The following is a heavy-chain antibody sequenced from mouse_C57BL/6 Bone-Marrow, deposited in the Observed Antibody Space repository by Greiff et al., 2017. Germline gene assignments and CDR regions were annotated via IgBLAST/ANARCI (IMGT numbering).Heavy chain of an antibody. CDR3: GRGRHNGGYYFDY. Sequence: VKLVESGAELVKPGASVKMSCKASGYTFTTYPIEWMKQNHGKSLEWIGNFHPYNDDTKYNEKFKGKATLSGEKSSSTVYLELSRLTSDDSAVYYCGRGRHNGGYYFDYWGQGTTLTVSS. CDR1: GYTFTTYP. V-gene: IGHV1-47*01. CDR2: FHPYNDDT. J-gene: IGHJ2*01. D-gene: IGHD1-2*01.